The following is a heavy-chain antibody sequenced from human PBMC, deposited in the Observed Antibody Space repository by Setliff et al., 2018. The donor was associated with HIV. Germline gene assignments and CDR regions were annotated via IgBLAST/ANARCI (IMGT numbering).Heavy chain of an antibody. CDR1: GDSIGYYY. J-gene: IGHJ3*01. CDR2: IHTSGST. D-gene: IGHD2-15*01. V-gene: IGHV4-4*07. CDR3: ARDRIEVVVDGPHDVFDV. Sequence: SETLSLTCTVSGDSIGYYYWSWIRQPAGRGLEWMGRIHTSGSTNYNPSLTSRVTLSVDTSKNQFFLKLTSLSAAETAVYYCARDRIEVVVDGPHDVFDVWGRGATVTVSS.